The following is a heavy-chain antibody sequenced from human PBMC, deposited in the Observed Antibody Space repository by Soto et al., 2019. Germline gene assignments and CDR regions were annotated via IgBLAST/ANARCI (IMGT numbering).Heavy chain of an antibody. D-gene: IGHD3-22*01. J-gene: IGHJ4*02. CDR2: IIPIFGTA. CDR3: ASSPYYYDSSGYYYFDY. V-gene: IGHV1-69*01. CDR1: GGTFSSYA. Sequence: QVQLVQSGAEVKKPGSSVKVSCKASGGTFSSYAISWVRQAPGQGLEWMGGIIPIFGTANYAQKFQGRVTITAXXSXXXXXMELSSLRSEDTAVYYCASSPYYYDSSGYYYFDYWGQGTLVTVSS.